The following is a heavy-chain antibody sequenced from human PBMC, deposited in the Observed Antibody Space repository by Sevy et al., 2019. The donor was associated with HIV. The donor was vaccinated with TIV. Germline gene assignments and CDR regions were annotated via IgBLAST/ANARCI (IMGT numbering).Heavy chain of an antibody. V-gene: IGHV1-69*13. J-gene: IGHJ4*02. Sequence: ASVKVSCKASGGTFSSYAISWVRQAPGQGLEWMGGIIPIFGTANYAQKFQGRVTITADESTSTAYMELSSLGSEDTAVYYCARDGGSYRYFDYWGQGTLVTVSS. CDR3: ARDGGSYRYFDY. D-gene: IGHD1-26*01. CDR2: IIPIFGTA. CDR1: GGTFSSYA.